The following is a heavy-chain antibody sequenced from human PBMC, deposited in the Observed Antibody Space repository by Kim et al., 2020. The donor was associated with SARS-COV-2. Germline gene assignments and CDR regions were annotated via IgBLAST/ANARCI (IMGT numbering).Heavy chain of an antibody. CDR3: ARELLRDIAAVMGAFDI. Sequence: SVKVSCKASGGTFSSYAISWVRQAPGQGLEWMGGIIPIFGTANYAQKFQGRVTITADESTSTAYMELSSLRSEDTAVYYCARELLRDIAAVMGAFDIWGQGTMVTVSS. CDR1: GGTFSSYA. J-gene: IGHJ3*02. V-gene: IGHV1-69*13. CDR2: IIPIFGTA. D-gene: IGHD6-13*01.